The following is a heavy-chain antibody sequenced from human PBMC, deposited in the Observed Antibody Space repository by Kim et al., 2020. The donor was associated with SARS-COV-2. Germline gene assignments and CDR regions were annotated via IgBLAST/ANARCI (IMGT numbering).Heavy chain of an antibody. Sequence: GGSLRLSCAASGFTFSTYAMNWVRQAPGKGLEWVSAISGSGGSTYYADSVKGRFTISRDNSKNTLYLQMNSLRAEDTAVYYCAKAWSNNWTPFDYWGQGTLVTVSS. CDR3: AKAWSNNWTPFDY. J-gene: IGHJ4*02. D-gene: IGHD1-1*01. CDR1: GFTFSTYA. V-gene: IGHV3-23*01. CDR2: ISGSGGST.